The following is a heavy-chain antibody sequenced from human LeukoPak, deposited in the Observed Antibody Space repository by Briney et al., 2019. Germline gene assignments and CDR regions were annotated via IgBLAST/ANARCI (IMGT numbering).Heavy chain of an antibody. CDR2: ISYDGSNK. J-gene: IGHJ6*04. V-gene: IGHV3-30*04. CDR3: SRDMSPDMDV. CDR1: GFTFSTYA. D-gene: IGHD1-14*01. Sequence: GRSLRLSCAASGFTFSTYAMHWVRQAPGKGLEWVAVISYDGSNKYYADSVKGRFTISRDISKNTLYLQMNSLRAEDTAMYYCSRDMSPDMDVWGKGTTVSVSS.